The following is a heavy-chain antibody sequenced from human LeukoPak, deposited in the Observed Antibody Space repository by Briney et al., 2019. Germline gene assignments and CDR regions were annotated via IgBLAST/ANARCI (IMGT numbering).Heavy chain of an antibody. Sequence: PSETLSLTCTVSGGSISSYYWNWIRQPPGKGLEWIGYIYYSGSTNYNPSLKSRVTTSVGTSKNQFSLKLSSVTAADTAVYYCAREAPMRGYYDFWSGYFYYMDVWGKGTTVTVSS. J-gene: IGHJ6*03. V-gene: IGHV4-59*01. CDR3: AREAPMRGYYDFWSGYFYYMDV. CDR1: GGSISSYY. CDR2: IYYSGST. D-gene: IGHD3-3*01.